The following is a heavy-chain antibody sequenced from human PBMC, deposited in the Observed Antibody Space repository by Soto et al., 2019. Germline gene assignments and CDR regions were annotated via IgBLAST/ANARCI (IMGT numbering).Heavy chain of an antibody. V-gene: IGHV4-31*03. D-gene: IGHD1-1*01. J-gene: IGHJ4*02. Sequence: SEILSLTCTVSCGSISSGGYYWGWIRPHPGKGLEWIGYIYYSGGTYYNPALKSRVTISVDTSKNQFPLKLSSVTAADTAVYSCARNDSLIRYFDYWGQGTLVTVSS. CDR3: ARNDSLIRYFDY. CDR1: CGSISSGGYY. CDR2: IYYSGGT.